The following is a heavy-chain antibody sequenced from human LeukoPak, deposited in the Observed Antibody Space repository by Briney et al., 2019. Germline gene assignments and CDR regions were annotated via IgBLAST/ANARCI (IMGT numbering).Heavy chain of an antibody. CDR2: INHSGST. CDR3: VRGRRYYDS. V-gene: IGHV4-34*01. J-gene: IGHJ4*02. CDR1: GGSFSGYY. Sequence: SETLSLTCAVYGGSFSGYYWSWIRQPPGKGLEWIGEINHSGSTNYNPSLKSRVTISVDTSKNQFSLKLSSVTAADTAVYYCVRGRRYYDSWGQGTLVTVSS. D-gene: IGHD3-22*01.